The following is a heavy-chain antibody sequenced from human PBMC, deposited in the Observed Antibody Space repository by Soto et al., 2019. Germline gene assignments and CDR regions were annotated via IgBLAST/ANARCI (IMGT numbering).Heavy chain of an antibody. J-gene: IGHJ6*02. CDR3: ARDFRKYSHGVDL. D-gene: IGHD4-4*01. V-gene: IGHV1-2*02. Sequence: ASVKVSCKASGYPFTGPYIYWVRQAPGQGLEWMGWINPSSGGTEFAEKFQGRVTVTRDTSIRTVFLELNSLTSDDTGVYFCARDFRKYSHGVDLWGQGTAVTVSS. CDR1: GYPFTGPY. CDR2: INPSSGGT.